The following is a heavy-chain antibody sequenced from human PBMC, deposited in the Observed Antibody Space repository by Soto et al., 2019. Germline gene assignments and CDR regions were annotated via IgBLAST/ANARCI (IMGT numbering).Heavy chain of an antibody. CDR1: GYTCTGYY. CDR3: ARPPGYVSDWYYFDL. J-gene: IGHJ4*02. V-gene: IGHV1-2*02. Sequence: ASVKVSCKASGYTCTGYYMHWVRQAPGQGFEWMGRISPKSGGTNYAQKFQGRVTMTWDTSLNTAYMELSSLMFEDTAVYYCARPPGYVSDWYYFDLWGQGTLVTVSS. D-gene: IGHD3-9*01. CDR2: ISPKSGGT.